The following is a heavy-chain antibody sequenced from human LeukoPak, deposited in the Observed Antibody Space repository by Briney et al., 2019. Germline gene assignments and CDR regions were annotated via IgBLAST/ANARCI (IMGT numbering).Heavy chain of an antibody. CDR3: ARGVGNRGYFDY. D-gene: IGHD7-27*01. V-gene: IGHV4-34*01. CDR2: INHSGST. Sequence: SETLSLTCTVSSGSISSHYWVWLRQPPGRGLEGSGEINHSGSTNYNPSLKRRVTISVDTSKNQFSLKLSSVTAADTAVYYCARGVGNRGYFDYWGQGTLVTVSS. J-gene: IGHJ4*02. CDR1: SGSISSHY.